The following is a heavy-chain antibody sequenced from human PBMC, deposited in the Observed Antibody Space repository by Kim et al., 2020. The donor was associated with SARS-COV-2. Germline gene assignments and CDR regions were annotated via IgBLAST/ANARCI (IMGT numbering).Heavy chain of an antibody. V-gene: IGHV3-20*03. D-gene: IGHD6-13*01. J-gene: IGHJ4*02. CDR3: AGGDSSGWSHYFDY. Sequence: ADPVKCRFTISRNNANNSLYLQMNRLRAEDTALYYCAGGDSSGWSHYFDYWGQGTLVTVSS.